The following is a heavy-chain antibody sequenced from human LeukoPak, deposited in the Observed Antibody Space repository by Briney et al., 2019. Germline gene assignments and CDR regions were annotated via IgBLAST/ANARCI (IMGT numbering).Heavy chain of an antibody. CDR2: ISLDGSTE. Sequence: GGSLRLSCAVSGLTFSSSWMDWVRQAPGKGLEWVSIISLDGSTEFYADSVKGRFTISRDTASNTMHLEMNNLRTEDTAVYYCMRDYMGWFDPWGQGTLVTVSS. D-gene: IGHD3-10*01. CDR3: MRDYMGWFDP. J-gene: IGHJ5*02. V-gene: IGHV3-30-3*01. CDR1: GLTFSSSW.